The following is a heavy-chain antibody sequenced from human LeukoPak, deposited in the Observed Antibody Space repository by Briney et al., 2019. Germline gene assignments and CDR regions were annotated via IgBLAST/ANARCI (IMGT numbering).Heavy chain of an antibody. CDR2: MNPNSGNT. J-gene: IGHJ6*03. Sequence: ASVKVSCKASGYTFTSYDINWVRQATGQGLEWMGWMNPNSGNTGYAQKFQGRVTMTRNTSISTAYMELSSLRSEDTAVYYCARGQNGWYSWDYYYYMDVWGKGTTVTISS. V-gene: IGHV1-8*01. D-gene: IGHD6-19*01. CDR3: ARGQNGWYSWDYYYYMDV. CDR1: GYTFTSYD.